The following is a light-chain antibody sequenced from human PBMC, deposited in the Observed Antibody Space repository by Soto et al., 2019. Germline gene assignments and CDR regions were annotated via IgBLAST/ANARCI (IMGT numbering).Light chain of an antibody. Sequence: VMTRSPAALSLSPGERATLSCRPSQSVSSNLAWYQQKPGQAPRLLIYGASSRATGIPDRFSGSGSGTDFTLTIRRLEPDDFAVYYCQKYGSFWTFGQGTKVDI. CDR2: GAS. CDR1: QSVSSN. CDR3: QKYGSFWT. J-gene: IGKJ1*01. V-gene: IGKV3-20*01.